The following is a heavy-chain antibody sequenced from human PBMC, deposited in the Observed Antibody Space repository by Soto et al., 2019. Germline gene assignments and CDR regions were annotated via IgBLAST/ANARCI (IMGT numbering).Heavy chain of an antibody. J-gene: IGHJ4*02. CDR2: IYYTGST. CDR1: GGSISGYY. V-gene: IGHV4-59*01. D-gene: IGHD1-26*01. CDR3: ARDAESGTYYPFYY. Sequence: LTCSVSGGSISGYYWSWIRQPPGKELEWIGYIYYTGSTSYNPSLKSRVTISVDTSRNQFSLKLNSVTAADTAVYYCARDAESGTYYPFYYWGQGKLVTVSS.